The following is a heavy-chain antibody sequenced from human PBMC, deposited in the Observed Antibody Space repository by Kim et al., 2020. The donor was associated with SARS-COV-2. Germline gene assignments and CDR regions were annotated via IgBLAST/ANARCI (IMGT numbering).Heavy chain of an antibody. CDR2: ISYDGSNK. Sequence: GGSLRLSCAASGFTFSSYAMHWVRQAPGKGLEWVAVISYDGSNKYYADSVKGRFTISRDNSKNTLYLQMNSLRAEDTAVYYCARDGFDYYYGSGSYPLSNWFDPWGQGTLVTVSS. CDR1: GFTFSSYA. J-gene: IGHJ5*02. D-gene: IGHD3-10*01. CDR3: ARDGFDYYYGSGSYPLSNWFDP. V-gene: IGHV3-30*14.